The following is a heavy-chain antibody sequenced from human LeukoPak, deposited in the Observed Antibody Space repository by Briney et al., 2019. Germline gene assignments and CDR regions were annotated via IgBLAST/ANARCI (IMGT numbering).Heavy chain of an antibody. D-gene: IGHD1-26*01. CDR2: ISSSGSTI. CDR3: ARDSSIVGATRADY. J-gene: IGHJ4*02. CDR1: GFTFSSYE. Sequence: GALRLSCAASGFTFSSYEMNWVRQAPGKGLEWVSYISSSGSTIYYADSVKGRFTISRDNAKNSLYLQMNSLRAEDTAVYYCARDSSIVGATRADYWGQGTLVTVSS. V-gene: IGHV3-48*03.